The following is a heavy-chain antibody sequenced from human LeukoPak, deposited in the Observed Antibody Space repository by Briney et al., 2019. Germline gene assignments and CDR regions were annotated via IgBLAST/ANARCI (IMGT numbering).Heavy chain of an antibody. CDR1: GGSISSYY. V-gene: IGHV4-59*12. CDR3: AREERYSGYDRTFDY. Sequence: SETLSLTCTVSGGSISSYYWSWIRQPPGKGLEWIGYIYYSGSTYYNPSLKSRVTISVDTSKNQFSLKLTSVTAADTAVYYCAREERYSGYDRTFDYWGQGTLVTVSS. D-gene: IGHD5-12*01. CDR2: IYYSGST. J-gene: IGHJ4*02.